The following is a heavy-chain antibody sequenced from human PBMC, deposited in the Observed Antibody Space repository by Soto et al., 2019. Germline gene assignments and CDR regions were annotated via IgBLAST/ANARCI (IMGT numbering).Heavy chain of an antibody. CDR3: ARMSGSGSYYYYYYGMDV. J-gene: IGHJ6*02. D-gene: IGHD3-10*01. V-gene: IGHV4-34*01. CDR2: INHSGST. CDR1: GGSFSGYY. Sequence: SETLSLTCAVYGGSFSGYYWSWIRQPPGKGLEWIGEINHSGSTNYNPSLKSRVTISVDTSKNQFSLKLSSVTAADTAVHYCARMSGSGSYYYYYYGMDVWGQGTTVTVSS.